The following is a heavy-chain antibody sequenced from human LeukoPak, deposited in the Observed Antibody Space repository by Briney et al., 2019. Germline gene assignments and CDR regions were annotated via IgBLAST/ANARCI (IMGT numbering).Heavy chain of an antibody. Sequence: GGPLRLSCAASGFTFSSYGMHWVRQAPGKGLEWVAFIRYNGSNKYYADSVKGRFTISRDNSKNTLYLQMNSLRAEDTAVYYYARDLVAVAGTVYWGQGTLVTVSS. J-gene: IGHJ4*02. V-gene: IGHV3-30*02. D-gene: IGHD6-19*01. CDR1: GFTFSSYG. CDR3: ARDLVAVAGTVY. CDR2: IRYNGSNK.